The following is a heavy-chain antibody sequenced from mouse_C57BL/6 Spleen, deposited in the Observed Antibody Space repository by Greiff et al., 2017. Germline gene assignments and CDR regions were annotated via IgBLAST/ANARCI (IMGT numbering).Heavy chain of an antibody. CDR1: GYSFTDYN. CDR2: INPNYGTT. J-gene: IGHJ2*01. V-gene: IGHV1-39*01. Sequence: EVQLQESGPELVKPGASVKISCKASGYSFTDYNMNWVKQSTGKSLEWLGVINPNYGTTSYNQNFKGKAPLTVDQSSSTAYMQLNSLTSEGSAVYYCAKSNFDYWGQGTTLTVSA. CDR3: AKSNFDY.